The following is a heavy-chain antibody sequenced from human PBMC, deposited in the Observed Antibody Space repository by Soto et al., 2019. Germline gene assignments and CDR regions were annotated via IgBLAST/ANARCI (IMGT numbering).Heavy chain of an antibody. D-gene: IGHD6-13*01. CDR1: GYTFTSYG. Sequence: ASVKVSCKASGYTFTSYGISWVRQAPGQGLEWMGWISAYNGNTNYAQKLQGRVTMTTDTSTSTAYMELRSLRSDDTAVYYCAREVYLVIAAAGRITWFDPWGQGTLVTVYS. CDR3: AREVYLVIAAAGRITWFDP. CDR2: ISAYNGNT. J-gene: IGHJ5*02. V-gene: IGHV1-18*04.